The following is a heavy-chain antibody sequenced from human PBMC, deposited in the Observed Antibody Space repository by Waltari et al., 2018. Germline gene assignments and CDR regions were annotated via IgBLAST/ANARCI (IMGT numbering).Heavy chain of an antibody. CDR1: GYTFTSYD. J-gene: IGHJ3*02. Sequence: QVQLVQSGAEVKKPGASVKVSCKASGYTFTSYDINWVRQATGQGLEWMGWMNPTSGNTGYAQKFQGRVTITRNTSISTAYMELSSLRSENAAVYYGARGQWELGDAFDIWGQGTMVTVAS. CDR3: ARGQWELGDAFDI. D-gene: IGHD1-26*01. CDR2: MNPTSGNT. V-gene: IGHV1-8*03.